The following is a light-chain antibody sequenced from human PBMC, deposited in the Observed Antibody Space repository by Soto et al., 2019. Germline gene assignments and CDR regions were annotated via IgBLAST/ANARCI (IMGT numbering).Light chain of an antibody. J-gene: IGKJ2*01. CDR3: QQYYSPPRYT. CDR1: QSILYSSNNKNL. V-gene: IGKV4-1*01. CDR2: WAS. Sequence: DIVMTQSPEYLAVSLGERATINCRSSQSILYSSNNKNLIAWYQQKPGQPPKLLIYWASTRQSGVPDRFSGSGSGRDFTLTISSLQAEGVAVYYCQQYYSPPRYTFGQGTRLGIK.